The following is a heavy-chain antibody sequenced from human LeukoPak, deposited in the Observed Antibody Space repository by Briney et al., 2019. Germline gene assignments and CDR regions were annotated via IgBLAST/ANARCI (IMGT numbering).Heavy chain of an antibody. Sequence: GASVKVSCKASGYTFTSYDINWVRQATGQGLEWMGWMNPNSGNTGYAQKFQGRVTITRNTSIGTAYMELSSLRSEDTAVYYCASYLLAIFGVVRAFDIWGQGTMVTVSS. CDR3: ASYLLAIFGVVRAFDI. CDR2: MNPNSGNT. J-gene: IGHJ3*02. V-gene: IGHV1-8*03. D-gene: IGHD3-3*01. CDR1: GYTFTSYD.